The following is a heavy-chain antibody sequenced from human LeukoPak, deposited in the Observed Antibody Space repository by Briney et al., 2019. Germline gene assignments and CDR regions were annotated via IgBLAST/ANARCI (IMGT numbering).Heavy chain of an antibody. J-gene: IGHJ5*02. V-gene: IGHV1-69*06. CDR1: GGTFSSYA. CDR2: IIPIFGTA. D-gene: IGHD6-19*01. Sequence: SVKVSCKASGGTFSSYAISWVRQAPGQGLEWMGGIIPIFGTANYAQKFQGRVTITADNSTSTAYMELSSLRSEDTAVYYCARSCYSSGWYEWFDPWGQGILVTVSS. CDR3: ARSCYSSGWYEWFDP.